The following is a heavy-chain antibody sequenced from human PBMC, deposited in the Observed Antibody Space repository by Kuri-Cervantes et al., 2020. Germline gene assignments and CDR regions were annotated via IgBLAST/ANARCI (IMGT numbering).Heavy chain of an antibody. Sequence: LSLTCAASGFTFDDYGMSWVRQASGKGLEWVSGINWNGGSTGYADSVKGRFNISRDNSKNTLYLQMNSLRSEDTAVYYCAKVPAAFTCGGDCYWIQDIAFDIWGQGTKVTVSS. V-gene: IGHV3-20*04. CDR3: AKVPAAFTCGGDCYWIQDIAFDI. J-gene: IGHJ3*02. D-gene: IGHD2-21*02. CDR2: INWNGGST. CDR1: GFTFDDYG.